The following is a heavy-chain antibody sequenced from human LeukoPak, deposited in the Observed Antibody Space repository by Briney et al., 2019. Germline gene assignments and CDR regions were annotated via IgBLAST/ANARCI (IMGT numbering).Heavy chain of an antibody. D-gene: IGHD3-22*01. CDR1: GGSISHYY. J-gene: IGHJ4*02. CDR2: IYYSGST. CDR3: ARSDLVQDYYDSSGYYY. V-gene: IGHV4-59*01. Sequence: PSETLSLTCTVSGGSISHYYWSWIRQPPGKGLEWIGYIYYSGSTNYNPSLKSRVTISVDTSKNQFSLKLSSVTAADTAVYYCARSDLVQDYYDSSGYYYWGQGTLVTVSS.